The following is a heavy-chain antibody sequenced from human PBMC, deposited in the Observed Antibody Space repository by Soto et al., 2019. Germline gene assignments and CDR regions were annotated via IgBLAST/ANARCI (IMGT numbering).Heavy chain of an antibody. V-gene: IGHV4-34*01. CDR2: LNHSGST. Sequence: QVQLQQWGAGLLKPSETLSLTCAVYGGSFSGYYWSWIRQPPGKGLEWIGELNHSGSTNYNPSLKSRVTISVDTSKNQFSLKLSSVTAADTAVYYCARVWRITMVRGLSDYYGMDVWGQGTTVTVSS. CDR1: GGSFSGYY. J-gene: IGHJ6*02. D-gene: IGHD3-10*01. CDR3: ARVWRITMVRGLSDYYGMDV.